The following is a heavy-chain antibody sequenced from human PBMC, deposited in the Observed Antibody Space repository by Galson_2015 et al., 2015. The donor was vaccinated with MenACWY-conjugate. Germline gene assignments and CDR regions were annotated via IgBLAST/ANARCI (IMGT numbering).Heavy chain of an antibody. V-gene: IGHV3-7*04. CDR1: GFIFSNSW. J-gene: IGHJ3*01. CDR3: ARAKEQWLSKTFDV. CDR2: IKHDGSGK. Sequence: SLRLSCATSGFIFSNSWMGWVRQAPGKGLEWVANIKHDGSGKFYVDSVKGRFIISRDNAKNSLYLQMDSLRAEDTAVYFCARAKEQWLSKTFDVWGQGTLVTVSS. D-gene: IGHD6-19*01.